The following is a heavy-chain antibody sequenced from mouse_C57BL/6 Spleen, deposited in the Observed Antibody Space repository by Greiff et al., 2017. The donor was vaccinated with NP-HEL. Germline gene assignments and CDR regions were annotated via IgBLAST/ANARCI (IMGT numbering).Heavy chain of an antibody. CDR1: GYTFTSSW. CDR3: ARGLDYYAMDY. Sequence: QVQLQQSGAELAKPGASVQLSCKASGYTFTSSWMHWVKQRPGPGLEWIGYINPSSGYTKYNQKFKDKATLTADKSSSTAYMQLSSLTYEDSAVYYCARGLDYYAMDYWGQGTSVTVSS. J-gene: IGHJ4*01. V-gene: IGHV1-7*01. CDR2: INPSSGYT.